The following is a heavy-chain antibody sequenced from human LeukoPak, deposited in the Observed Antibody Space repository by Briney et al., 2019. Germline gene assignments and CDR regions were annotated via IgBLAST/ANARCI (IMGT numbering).Heavy chain of an antibody. Sequence: GASVKVSCKASGYTFTSYGISWVRQAPGQGLEWMGWISAYNGNTNYAQKLQGRVTMTTVISTSTAYMELRSLRSDDTAVYYCAGERIAAAVPDYWGQGTLVTVSS. CDR3: AGERIAAAVPDY. D-gene: IGHD6-13*01. V-gene: IGHV1-18*01. CDR2: ISAYNGNT. CDR1: GYTFTSYG. J-gene: IGHJ4*02.